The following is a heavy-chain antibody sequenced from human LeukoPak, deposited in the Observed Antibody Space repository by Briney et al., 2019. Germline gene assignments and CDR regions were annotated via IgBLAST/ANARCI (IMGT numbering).Heavy chain of an antibody. CDR3: AREAVATGGVDY. CDR2: INHSGST. V-gene: IGHV4-34*01. D-gene: IGHD5-12*01. CDR1: GGSFSGYY. J-gene: IGHJ4*02. Sequence: KTSETLSLTCAVYGGSFSGYYWSWIRQPPGKGLEWIGEINHSGSTNYNPSLKSRVTISVDTSKNQFSLKLSSVTAADTAVYYCAREAVATGGVDYWGQGTLVTVSS.